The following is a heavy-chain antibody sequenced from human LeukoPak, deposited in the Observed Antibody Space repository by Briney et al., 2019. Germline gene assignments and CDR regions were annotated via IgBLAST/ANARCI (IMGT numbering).Heavy chain of an antibody. V-gene: IGHV1-46*01. J-gene: IGHJ4*02. CDR3: ARSPLSIAARPPFDY. Sequence: ASVKVSCKASGYTFTGYYMHWVRQAPGQGLEWMGIINPSGGSTSYAQKFQGRVTMTRDTSTSTVYMELSSLRSEDTAVYYCARSPLSIAARPPFDYWGQGTLVTVSS. CDR2: INPSGGST. CDR1: GYTFTGYY. D-gene: IGHD6-6*01.